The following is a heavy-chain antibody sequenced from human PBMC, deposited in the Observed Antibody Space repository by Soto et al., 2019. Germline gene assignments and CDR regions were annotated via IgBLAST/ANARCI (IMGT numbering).Heavy chain of an antibody. V-gene: IGHV3-66*01. CDR2: IHSGGNA. CDR3: AKVVVAVAAWFDP. D-gene: IGHD2-21*01. Sequence: GGSLRLSCVASGLTVSNNDMTWVRQAPGKGLEWVSVIHSGGNAYYADSVKGRFTISRDNSKNTLYLQMNTLRVEDTAVYYCAKVVVAVAAWFDPWGQGTLVTVSS. CDR1: GLTVSNND. J-gene: IGHJ5*02.